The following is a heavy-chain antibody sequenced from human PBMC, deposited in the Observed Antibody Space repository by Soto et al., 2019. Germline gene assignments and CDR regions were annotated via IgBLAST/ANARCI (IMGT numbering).Heavy chain of an antibody. D-gene: IGHD2-21*02. CDR3: THSRCGGDCLRSYSSHYYGMDV. V-gene: IGHV2-5*02. CDR1: GFSINTGGLG. CDR2: IYWDDDK. Sequence: QITLKASGPTLVKPTQTLTLTCTFSGFSINTGGLGVRWIRQPPGKALEWLALIYWDDDKRYSPSLKSRLSITKDTSNNQVVITMTTMDPVDTATYYCTHSRCGGDCLRSYSSHYYGMDVWGQGTTVTVSS. J-gene: IGHJ6*02.